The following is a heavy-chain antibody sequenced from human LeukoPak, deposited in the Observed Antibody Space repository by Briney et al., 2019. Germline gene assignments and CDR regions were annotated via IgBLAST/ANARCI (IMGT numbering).Heavy chain of an antibody. CDR2: IYYSGST. V-gene: IGHV4-59*01. J-gene: IGHJ4*02. CDR1: GGSISSYY. Sequence: PSETLSLTCTVSGGSISSYYWSWIRQPPGKGLEWIGYIYYSGSTNYNPSLKSRVTISVDTSKNQLSLKLSSVTAADTAVYYCARDRMHGDYDYWGQGTLVTVSS. CDR3: ARDRMHGDYDY. D-gene: IGHD4-17*01.